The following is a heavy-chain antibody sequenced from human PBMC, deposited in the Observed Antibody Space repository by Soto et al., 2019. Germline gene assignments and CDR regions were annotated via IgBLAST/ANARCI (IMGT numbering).Heavy chain of an antibody. CDR3: ARRGSGSLGWFDP. V-gene: IGHV4-30-4*01. Sequence: SETLSLTCTVSGGSINSVEYYWSWIRQPPGKRLEWIGFIYYSGATYYNPSLKSRVSISVDTSKNQFSLKLSSVTAADTAVYYCARRGSGSLGWFDPWGQGTLVTVSS. CDR2: IYYSGAT. J-gene: IGHJ5*02. CDR1: GGSINSVEYY. D-gene: IGHD3-10*01.